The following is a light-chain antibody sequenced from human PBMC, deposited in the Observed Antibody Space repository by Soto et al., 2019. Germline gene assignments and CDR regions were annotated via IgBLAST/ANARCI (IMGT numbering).Light chain of an antibody. CDR3: QKYNSAPRT. V-gene: IGKV1-27*01. CDR1: QGISNY. CDR2: AAS. J-gene: IGKJ2*02. Sequence: DIQMTQSPSSLSASVGDRVTITCRASQGISNYLAWYQQKPGKVPKLLIYAASTLHSGVPSRFSGRCSGKDFPLTISRLQPEDGATYYCQKYNSAPRTFGQGTKLEIK.